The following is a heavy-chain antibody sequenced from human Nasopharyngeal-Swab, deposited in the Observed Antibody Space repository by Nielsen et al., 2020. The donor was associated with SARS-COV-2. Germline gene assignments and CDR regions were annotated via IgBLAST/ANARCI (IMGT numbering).Heavy chain of an antibody. J-gene: IGHJ4*02. CDR2: ISSSSSYI. V-gene: IGHV3-21*01. Sequence: GESLKISCAASGFTFSSYSMNWVRQAPGKGLEWVSSISSSSSYIYYADSVKGRFTISRDNAKNSLYLQMNSLRAEDTAVYYCARDGVGATPFDYWGQGTLVTVSS. D-gene: IGHD1-26*01. CDR3: ARDGVGATPFDY. CDR1: GFTFSSYS.